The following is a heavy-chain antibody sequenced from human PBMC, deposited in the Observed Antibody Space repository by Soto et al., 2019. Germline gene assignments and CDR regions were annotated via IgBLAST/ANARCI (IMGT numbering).Heavy chain of an antibody. V-gene: IGHV1-46*01. CDR3: ARDYCPVGSCSGNWFDP. Sequence: ASVNVSCKASGYTFTSYYMHWVRQAPGQGLEWMGIINPSGGSTSYAQKFQGRVTMTRDTSTSTVYMELSSLRSEDTAVYYCARDYCPVGSCSGNWFDPWGQGTLVTVSS. CDR2: INPSGGST. CDR1: GYTFTSYY. D-gene: IGHD2-15*01. J-gene: IGHJ5*02.